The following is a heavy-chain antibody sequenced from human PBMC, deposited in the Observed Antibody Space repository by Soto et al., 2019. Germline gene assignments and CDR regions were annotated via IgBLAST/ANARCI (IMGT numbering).Heavy chain of an antibody. CDR1: GFTFSSYA. J-gene: IGHJ4*02. CDR3: AIRFNWNYRVFDY. Sequence: EAQLLESGGGLVQPGGSLRLSCAASGFTFSSYAMSWVRQAPGKGLEWVSAISGSGGSTDYADSVKGRFTISRDNSKNTLYLQMNSLRVEDTSVDYCAIRFNWNYRVFDYWGKGTLVTVSS. D-gene: IGHD1-7*01. CDR2: ISGSGGST. V-gene: IGHV3-23*01.